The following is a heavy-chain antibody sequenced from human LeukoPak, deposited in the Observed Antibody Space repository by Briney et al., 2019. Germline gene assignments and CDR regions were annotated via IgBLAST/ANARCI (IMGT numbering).Heavy chain of an antibody. CDR2: IITYNGNT. D-gene: IGHD4-17*01. V-gene: IGHV1-18*01. CDR1: GYTFTSSG. J-gene: IGHJ6*03. CDR3: AKTTVTSEDYYYYYMDV. Sequence: ASVKVSCKASGYTFTSSGISWVRQAPGQGLEWMGWIITYNGNTNYAQKLQGRVTMTTDTSTNTAYMDLRSLRSDDTAVYFCAKTTVTSEDYYYYYMDVWGKGTTVTVSS.